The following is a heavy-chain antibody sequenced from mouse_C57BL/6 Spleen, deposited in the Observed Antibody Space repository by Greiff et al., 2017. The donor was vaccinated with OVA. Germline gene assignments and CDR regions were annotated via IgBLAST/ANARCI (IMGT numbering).Heavy chain of an antibody. Sequence: QVQLQQSGPELVKPGASVKLSCKASGYTFTSYDINWVKQRPGQGLEWIGWIYPRDGSTKYNEKFKGKATLTVYTSSRTAYMELPSLTSEDSAVYFYAKEKNLDLDYWGQGTTLTVSS. V-gene: IGHV1-85*01. J-gene: IGHJ2*01. CDR1: GYTFTSYD. CDR3: AKEKNLDLDY. CDR2: IYPRDGST.